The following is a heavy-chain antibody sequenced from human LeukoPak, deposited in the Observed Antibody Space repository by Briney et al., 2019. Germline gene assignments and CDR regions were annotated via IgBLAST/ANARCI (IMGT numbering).Heavy chain of an antibody. CDR3: AKDRGAYTNALGSES. CDR2: ISRSGGTT. J-gene: IGHJ4*02. Sequence: GGSPRLSCVGSGFTFSAFAMSWVRQAPGEGLEWVSGISRSGGTTYYADSVKGRFTLPRDNSKNMLYLQMSDLRAEDTAVYYCAKDRGAYTNALGSESWGRGTVVTVSP. CDR1: GFTFSAFA. D-gene: IGHD5-18*01. V-gene: IGHV3-23*01.